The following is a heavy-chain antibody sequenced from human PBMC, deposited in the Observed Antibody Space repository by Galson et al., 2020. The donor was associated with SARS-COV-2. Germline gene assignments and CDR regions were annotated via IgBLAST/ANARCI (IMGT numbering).Heavy chain of an antibody. CDR2: IFSGGSA. D-gene: IGHD2-21*01. CDR1: GGSISSGGYQ. CDR3: ARGGWGGDFIDY. Sequence: SETLSLTCSVSGGSISSGGYQWCWIRQPPGKGLEWIGYIFSGGSAYYNPTLKSRITISVDTSKNRVSLHLNSVTAADTAVYFCARGGWGGDFIDYWGQGALVTVFS. J-gene: IGHJ4*02. V-gene: IGHV4-30-4*08.